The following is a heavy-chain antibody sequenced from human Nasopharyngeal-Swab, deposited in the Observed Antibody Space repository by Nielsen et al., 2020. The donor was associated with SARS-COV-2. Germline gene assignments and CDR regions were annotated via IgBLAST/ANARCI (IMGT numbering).Heavy chain of an antibody. D-gene: IGHD3-10*01. CDR1: GYTFNSYG. CDR3: ARVYGSGSYYAYYYYGMDV. J-gene: IGHJ6*02. V-gene: IGHV1-18*01. Sequence: ASVKVSCKASGYTFNSYGISWVRQAPGQGLEWMGWISAYNGNTNYAQKLQGRVTMTTDTSTSTAYMELRSLRSDDTAVYYCARVYGSGSYYAYYYYGMDVWGQGTTVTVSS. CDR2: ISAYNGNT.